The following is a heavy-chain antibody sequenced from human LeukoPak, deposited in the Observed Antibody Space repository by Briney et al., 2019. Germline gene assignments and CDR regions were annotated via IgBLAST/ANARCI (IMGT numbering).Heavy chain of an antibody. D-gene: IGHD4-11*01. CDR3: ARSYLQDYYYYGMDA. V-gene: IGHV4-59*01. J-gene: IGHJ6*02. CDR1: GGSISSYY. CDR2: IYYSGST. Sequence: SETLSLTCTVSGGSISSYYWSWIRQPPGKGLEWIGYIYYSGSTNYNPSLKSRVTISVDMSKNQFSLKLSSVTAADTAVYYCARSYLQDYYYYGMDAWGQGTTVTASS.